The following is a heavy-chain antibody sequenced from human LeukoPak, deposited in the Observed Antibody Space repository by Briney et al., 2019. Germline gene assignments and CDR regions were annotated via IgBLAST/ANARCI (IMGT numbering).Heavy chain of an antibody. V-gene: IGHV3-21*05. CDR2: ISASRDIT. Sequence: PGGSLRLSCAASGFNYSSYTMNWVRQAPGMGLEWLSYISASRDITYYADSVKGRFTISRDNAKNSLYLQMNSLRAEDTAVYYCATGPNYDSALWWGQGTLVTVSS. CDR1: GFNYSSYT. D-gene: IGHD3-22*01. CDR3: ATGPNYDSALW. J-gene: IGHJ4*02.